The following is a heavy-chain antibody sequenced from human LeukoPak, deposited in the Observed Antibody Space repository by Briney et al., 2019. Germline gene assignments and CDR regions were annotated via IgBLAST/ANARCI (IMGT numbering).Heavy chain of an antibody. V-gene: IGHV3-23*01. CDR2: ICRTGANT. D-gene: IGHD3-10*01. CDR1: GFTFSSYA. CDR3: AKYTPDSGDYL. J-gene: IGHJ2*01. Sequence: PGGSLRLSCAASGFTFSSYAMGWVRQAPGKGLQWVSGICRTGANTYYADLVKGRSTTSRATSNNTLYLQMNSPRAEATAVYYSAKYTPDSGDYLWGRLTLVSASS.